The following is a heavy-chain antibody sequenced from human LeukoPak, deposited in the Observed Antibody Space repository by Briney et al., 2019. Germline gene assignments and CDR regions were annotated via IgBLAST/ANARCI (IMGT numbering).Heavy chain of an antibody. CDR3: ASIVVAAAGRGYYYYGMDV. D-gene: IGHD6-13*01. CDR1: GYSFASFW. CDR2: IYPGDSDT. J-gene: IGHJ6*02. V-gene: IGHV5-51*01. Sequence: GESLKISCKGSGYSFASFWIGWVRQMPGKGLEWMGIIYPGDSDTRYSPSFQGQVTISADKSISTTYVQWSSLKASDTAMYYCASIVVAAAGRGYYYYGMDVWGQGTTVTVSS.